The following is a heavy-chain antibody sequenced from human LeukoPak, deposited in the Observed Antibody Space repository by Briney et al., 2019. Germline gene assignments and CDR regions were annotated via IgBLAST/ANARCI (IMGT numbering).Heavy chain of an antibody. Sequence: PGGSLRLSCAASGFTFSSYAMSWVRQSPGKGLEWVSSINGSGGSTYYADSVKGRFTIYRDNSKNTLYLQMNSLRAEDTAVYYCAKDRKTLSAVAGTPFDYWGQGTLVTVSS. CDR3: AKDRKTLSAVAGTPFDY. V-gene: IGHV3-23*01. CDR1: GFTFSSYA. CDR2: INGSGGST. D-gene: IGHD6-19*01. J-gene: IGHJ4*02.